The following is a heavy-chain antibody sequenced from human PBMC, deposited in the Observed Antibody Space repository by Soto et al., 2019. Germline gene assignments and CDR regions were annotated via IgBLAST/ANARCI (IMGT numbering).Heavy chain of an antibody. CDR2: IYYSGST. CDR3: ARDLFHPSSWGGSRNGAFDI. Sequence: SETLSLTCTVSGGFISSYYWSWIRQPPGKGLEWIGYIYYSGSTNYNPSLKSRVTISVDTSKNQFSLKLSSVTAADTAVYYCARDLFHPSSWGGSRNGAFDIWGQGTMVTVSS. V-gene: IGHV4-59*01. D-gene: IGHD2-15*01. CDR1: GGFISSYY. J-gene: IGHJ3*02.